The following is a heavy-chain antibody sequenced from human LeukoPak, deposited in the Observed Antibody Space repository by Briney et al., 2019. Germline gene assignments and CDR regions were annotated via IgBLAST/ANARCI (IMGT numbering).Heavy chain of an antibody. Sequence: GGSLRLSCAASGFTFSNAWMNWVRRTPGKGLVWVSRISHDGIISYADSVKGRFTISRDNAKNTLILQMNSLRVEDTAVYYCARDWVYKIDYWGRGTLVTVSS. CDR2: ISHDGII. CDR3: ARDWVYKIDY. D-gene: IGHD5-24*01. CDR1: GFTFSNAW. J-gene: IGHJ4*02. V-gene: IGHV3-74*01.